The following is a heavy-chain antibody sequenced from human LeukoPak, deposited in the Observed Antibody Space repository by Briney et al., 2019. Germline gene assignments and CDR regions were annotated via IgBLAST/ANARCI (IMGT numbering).Heavy chain of an antibody. CDR3: ARAAYYGSGSSNWFDP. CDR2: IIPIFGTA. J-gene: IGHJ5*02. V-gene: IGHV1-69*06. D-gene: IGHD3-10*01. Sequence: ASVKVSCKASGYTFTSYGISWVRQAPGQGLEWMGGIIPIFGTANYAQKFQGRVTITADKSTSTAYMELSSLRSEDTAVYYCARAAYYGSGSSNWFDPWGQGTLVTVSS. CDR1: GYTFTSYG.